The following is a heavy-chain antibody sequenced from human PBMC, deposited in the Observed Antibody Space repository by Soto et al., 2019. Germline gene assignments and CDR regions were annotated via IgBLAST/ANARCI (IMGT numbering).Heavy chain of an antibody. V-gene: IGHV4-34*01. Sequence: PSETLSLTCAVYGGPFSGYYWSWIRQPPGKGLEWIGEINHSGSTNYNPSLKGRVTISVDTSKNQFSLKLSTVTAADTAVYYCARGPAGDGYNLGGSDYWGQGTLVTVSS. CDR1: GGPFSGYY. J-gene: IGHJ4*02. D-gene: IGHD5-12*01. CDR2: INHSGST. CDR3: ARGPAGDGYNLGGSDY.